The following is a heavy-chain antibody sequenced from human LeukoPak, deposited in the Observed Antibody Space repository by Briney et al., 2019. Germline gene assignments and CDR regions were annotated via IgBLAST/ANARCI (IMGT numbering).Heavy chain of an antibody. J-gene: IGHJ4*02. CDR3: ARACSSTSCYHTQHFDY. CDR1: GYTFTSYY. D-gene: IGHD2-2*01. Sequence: ASVKVSCKAPGYTFTSYYMHWVRQAPGQGLEWMGIINPSGGSTSYAQKFQGRVTMTRDMSTSTVYMELSSLRSEGTAVYYCARACSSTSCYHTQHFDYWGQGTLVTVSS. V-gene: IGHV1-46*01. CDR2: INPSGGST.